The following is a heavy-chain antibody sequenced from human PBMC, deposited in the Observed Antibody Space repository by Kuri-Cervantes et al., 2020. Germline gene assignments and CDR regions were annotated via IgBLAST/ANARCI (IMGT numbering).Heavy chain of an antibody. CDR1: GGSFSGYY. CDR3: ARGYSSSWYWGIPEINWFDP. CDR2: INHSGST. J-gene: IGHJ5*02. D-gene: IGHD6-13*01. Sequence: ESLKISCAAYGGSFSGYYWSWIRQPPGKGLEWIGEINHSGSTNYNPSLKSRVTISVDRSKNQFSLKLSSVTAADTAVYYCARGYSSSWYWGIPEINWFDPWGQGTLVTVSS. V-gene: IGHV4-34*01.